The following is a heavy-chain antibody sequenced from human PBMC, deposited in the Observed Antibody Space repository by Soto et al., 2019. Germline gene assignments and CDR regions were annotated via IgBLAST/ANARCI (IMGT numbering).Heavy chain of an antibody. Sequence: PGGSLRLSCAASGFTFSNAWMSWVRQAPGKGLEWVGRIKSKTDGGTTDYAAPVKGRFTISRDDSKTTQYLQMNSLKTEDTAVYYCTTQYYDFWSGSNWFAPWGQGTLVTVSS. CDR3: TTQYYDFWSGSNWFAP. V-gene: IGHV3-15*01. J-gene: IGHJ5*02. D-gene: IGHD3-3*01. CDR1: GFTFSNAW. CDR2: IKSKTDGGTT.